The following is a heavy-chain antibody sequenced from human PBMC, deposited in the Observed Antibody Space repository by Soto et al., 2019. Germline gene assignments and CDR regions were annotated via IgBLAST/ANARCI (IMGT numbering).Heavy chain of an antibody. Sequence: GGSLRLSCAASGFTFSSYAMHWVRQAPCKGLEWVAVISYDGSNKYYADSVKGRFTISRDNSKNTLYLQMNSLRAEDTAVYYCASGGYNWNDENYFDYWGQGTLVTVSS. V-gene: IGHV3-30-3*01. J-gene: IGHJ4*02. D-gene: IGHD1-20*01. CDR2: ISYDGSNK. CDR3: ASGGYNWNDENYFDY. CDR1: GFTFSSYA.